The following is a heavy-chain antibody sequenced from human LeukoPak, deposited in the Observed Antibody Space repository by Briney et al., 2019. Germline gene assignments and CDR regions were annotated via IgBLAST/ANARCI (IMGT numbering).Heavy chain of an antibody. J-gene: IGHJ4*02. CDR3: AKDWEVFDY. V-gene: IGHV3-30*18. D-gene: IGHD1-26*01. CDR2: ISYDGSNK. CDR1: GFSFSSYG. Sequence: GGSLRLSCAASGFSFSSYGVHWVRQAPGKGLEGVAVISYDGSNKYYADSVKGRFTVSRDDSKNTLYLQMNSLRAEDTAVYYCAKDWEVFDYWGQGTLATVSS.